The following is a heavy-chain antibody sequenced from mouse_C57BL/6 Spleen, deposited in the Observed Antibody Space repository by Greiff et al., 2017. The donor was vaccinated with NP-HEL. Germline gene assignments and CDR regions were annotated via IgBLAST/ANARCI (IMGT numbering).Heavy chain of an antibody. D-gene: IGHD4-1*01. CDR3: ARPWEGPWYFDV. J-gene: IGHJ1*03. Sequence: QVQLQQSGAELVKPGASVKISCKASGYAFSSYWMNWVKQRPGKGLEWIGQIYPGDGDTNYNGKFKGKATLTADKSSSTAYMQLSSLTSEDSAVYFCARPWEGPWYFDVWGTGTTVTVSS. V-gene: IGHV1-80*01. CDR2: IYPGDGDT. CDR1: GYAFSSYW.